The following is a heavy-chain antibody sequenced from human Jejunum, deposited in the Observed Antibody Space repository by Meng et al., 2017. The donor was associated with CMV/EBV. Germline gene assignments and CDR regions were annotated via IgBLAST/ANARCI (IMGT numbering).Heavy chain of an antibody. CDR2: IYTGNGGR. J-gene: IGHJ4*02. V-gene: IGHV3-23*03. CDR1: GFTFRGFA. CDR3: AKGSKWVQFDY. D-gene: IGHD1-1*01. Sequence: AASGFTFRGFAMTWVRQAPGKGLEWVSVIYTGNGGRFYADSVKGRFTVSRDDSKNTLYLQMNSLRADDTARYYCAKGSKWVQFDYWGQGALVTVSS.